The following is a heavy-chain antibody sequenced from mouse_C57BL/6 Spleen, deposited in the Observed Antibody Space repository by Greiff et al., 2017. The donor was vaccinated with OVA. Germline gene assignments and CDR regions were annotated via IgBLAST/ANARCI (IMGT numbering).Heavy chain of an antibody. J-gene: IGHJ2*01. CDR2: IRNKANGYTT. V-gene: IGHV7-3*01. CDR3: ARSNWDYFDY. Sequence: VESGGGLVQPGGSLSLSCAASGFTFTDYYMSWVRQPPGKALEWLGFIRNKANGYTTEYSASVKGRFTISRDNSQSILYLQMNALRAEDSATYYCARSNWDYFDYWGQGTTLTVSS. CDR1: GFTFTDYY. D-gene: IGHD4-1*01.